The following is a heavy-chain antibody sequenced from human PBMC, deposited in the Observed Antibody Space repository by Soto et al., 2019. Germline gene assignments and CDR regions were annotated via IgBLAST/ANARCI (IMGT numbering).Heavy chain of an antibody. CDR1: GFSLSTSGVG. D-gene: IGHD3-16*01. Sequence: QITLKESGPTLVKPTQTLTLTCTFSGFSLSTSGVGVGWIRQPPGKALEWLALIYWDDDKRYSPSLKSRLTITKDTSTNQVVLTMTNMDPVDTATYYCAHGVEGAFNRYAFDIWGQGTMVTVSS. J-gene: IGHJ3*02. V-gene: IGHV2-5*02. CDR3: AHGVEGAFNRYAFDI. CDR2: IYWDDDK.